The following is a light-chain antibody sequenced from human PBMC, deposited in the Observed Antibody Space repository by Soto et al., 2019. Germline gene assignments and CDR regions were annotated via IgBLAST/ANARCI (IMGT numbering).Light chain of an antibody. Sequence: QSALTQPPSASGSPGQSVTISCTGTSSDVGGYNYVSWYQQHPGKAPKLMIYEVSKRPSGVPDRFSGSKSGTTASLTVSGLQHEDEADYYCSSYAGSNKSVFGTGTKLTVL. V-gene: IGLV2-8*01. CDR1: SSDVGGYNY. J-gene: IGLJ1*01. CDR2: EVS. CDR3: SSYAGSNKSV.